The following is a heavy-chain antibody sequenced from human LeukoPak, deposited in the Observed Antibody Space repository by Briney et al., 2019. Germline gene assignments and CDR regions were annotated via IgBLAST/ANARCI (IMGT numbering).Heavy chain of an antibody. CDR1: GGSFSGYY. D-gene: IGHD5-12*01. V-gene: IGHV4-34*01. J-gene: IGHJ4*02. CDR2: VNHSGST. CDR3: ARVDSGYDQRPDY. Sequence: PSETLSLTCAVYGGSFSGYYWSWIRQPPGKGLEWIGEVNHSGSTNYNPSLKSRDTISVDTSKNQFSLKLSSVTAADTAVYYCARVDSGYDQRPDYWGQGTLVTVSS.